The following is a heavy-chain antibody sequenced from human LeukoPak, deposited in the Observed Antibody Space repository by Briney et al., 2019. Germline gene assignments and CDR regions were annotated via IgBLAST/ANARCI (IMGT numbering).Heavy chain of an antibody. CDR3: ARRRGYDILTGYEPLSESYNWFDP. V-gene: IGHV4-59*01. J-gene: IGHJ5*02. Sequence: SETLSLTCTVSGGSISSYYWSWIRQPPGKGLEWIGYIYYSGSTNYNPSLKSRVTISVDTSKNQFSLKLSSVTAADTAVYYCARRRGYDILTGYEPLSESYNWFDPWGQGTLVTVSS. D-gene: IGHD3-9*01. CDR2: IYYSGST. CDR1: GGSISSYY.